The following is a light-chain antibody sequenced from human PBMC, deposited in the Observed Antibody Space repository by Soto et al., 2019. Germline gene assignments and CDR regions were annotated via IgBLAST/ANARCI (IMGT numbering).Light chain of an antibody. Sequence: IQMTQSPSSLSASVGDRVIITCRARQNIGTNLNWYQQKSGKAPKLLIFSASSLQTGVPSRFRGSGSGTHFTLTISSLQPEDVASYFCQQCYSALTFGGGTNVE. J-gene: IGKJ4*01. V-gene: IGKV1-39*01. CDR1: QNIGTN. CDR3: QQCYSALT. CDR2: SAS.